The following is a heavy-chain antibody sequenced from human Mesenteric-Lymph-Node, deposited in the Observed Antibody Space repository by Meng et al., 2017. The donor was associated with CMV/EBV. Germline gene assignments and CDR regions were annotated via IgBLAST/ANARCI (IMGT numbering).Heavy chain of an antibody. CDR2: INSDGSSP. J-gene: IGHJ4*02. Sequence: GGSLRLSCVASGFTFNSYGMHWVRQAPGKGLVWVSRINSDGSSPNYADSVKGRFTISRDNAKNTLYLQMNSLKAEDTAVYYCARFRAFDYWGQGTLVTVSS. CDR1: GFTFNSYG. V-gene: IGHV3-74*01. CDR3: ARFRAFDY.